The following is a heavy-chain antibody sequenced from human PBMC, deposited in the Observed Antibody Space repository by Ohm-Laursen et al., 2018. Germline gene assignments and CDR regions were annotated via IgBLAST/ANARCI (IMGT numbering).Heavy chain of an antibody. Sequence: GSLRLSCAASGFTFSSYWMSWVRQAPGKGLEWVANIKQDGSEKYYVDSVKGRFTISRDNAKNSLYLQMNSLRAEDTAVYYCVREVPQGDAFDIWGQGTMVTVSS. CDR2: IKQDGSEK. V-gene: IGHV3-7*01. J-gene: IGHJ3*02. CDR3: VREVPQGDAFDI. CDR1: GFTFSSYW.